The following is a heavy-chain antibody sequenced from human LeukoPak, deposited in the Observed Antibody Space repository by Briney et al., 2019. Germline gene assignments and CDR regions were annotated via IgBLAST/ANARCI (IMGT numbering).Heavy chain of an antibody. CDR3: ARDGAANIPRFDP. Sequence: ASVKVSCKASGYTFTTYGISWVRQAPGQGLEWMGWINACNGDTNYAHNLQGRVTVTTDTSTSTAYMELRSLRSDDTAVYFCARDGAANIPRFDPWGQGTLVTVSS. D-gene: IGHD1-26*01. CDR2: INACNGDT. CDR1: GYTFTTYG. V-gene: IGHV1-18*01. J-gene: IGHJ5*02.